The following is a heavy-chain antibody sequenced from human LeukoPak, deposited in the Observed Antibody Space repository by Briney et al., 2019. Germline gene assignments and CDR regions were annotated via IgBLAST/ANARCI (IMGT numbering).Heavy chain of an antibody. Sequence: GGSLRLSCAASGFTFASYAMTWVRQAPGKGLEWVGRIKSKTDGGTTDYAAPVKGRFTISRDDSTNTLYLQMNSLKTEDTAVYYCTTDRGDYDSWGQGTLVTVSS. J-gene: IGHJ4*02. D-gene: IGHD5-12*01. CDR1: GFTFASYA. V-gene: IGHV3-15*01. CDR3: TTDRGDYDS. CDR2: IKSKTDGGTT.